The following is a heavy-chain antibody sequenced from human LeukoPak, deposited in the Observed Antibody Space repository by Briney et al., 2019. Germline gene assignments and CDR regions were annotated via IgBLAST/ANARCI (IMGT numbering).Heavy chain of an antibody. D-gene: IGHD2-21*01. V-gene: IGHV1-46*01. J-gene: IGHJ6*02. CDR2: INPSGGST. CDR1: GYTFTSYY. CDR3: ARSVIPLGMDV. Sequence: EASVKVSCKASGYTFTSYYMHWVRQAPGQGLEWMGIINPSGGSTSYAQKFQGRVTMTRDTSTSTVYMELNGLRSEDTAVYYCARSVIPLGMDVWGQGTTVTVSS.